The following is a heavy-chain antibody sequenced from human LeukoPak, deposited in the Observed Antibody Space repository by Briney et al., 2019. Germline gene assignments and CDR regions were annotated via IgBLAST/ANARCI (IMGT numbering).Heavy chain of an antibody. Sequence: GGSLRLSCAASGFTFCSYSMNWVRQAPGKGLEWVSSISSSSSYIYYADSVKGRFTISRDNAKNSLYLQMNSLRAEDTAVYYCARLAAADYFDYWGQGTLVTVSS. CDR2: ISSSSSYI. D-gene: IGHD6-13*01. CDR1: GFTFCSYS. J-gene: IGHJ4*02. V-gene: IGHV3-21*01. CDR3: ARLAAADYFDY.